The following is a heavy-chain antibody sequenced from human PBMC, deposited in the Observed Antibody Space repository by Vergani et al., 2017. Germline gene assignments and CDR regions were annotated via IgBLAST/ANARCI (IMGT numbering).Heavy chain of an antibody. CDR1: GFTVSSNY. CDR2: IYSGGIT. D-gene: IGHD6-13*01. J-gene: IGHJ3*02. Sequence: EVQLVESGGGLVQPGGSLRLSCAASGFTVSSNYMSWVRQAPGKGLEWVSVIYSGGITYYADSVKGRFTISRDNSKNTLYLQMNSLRAEDTAVYYCARESIAAGDAFDIWGQGTMVTVSS. CDR3: ARESIAAGDAFDI. V-gene: IGHV3-66*02.